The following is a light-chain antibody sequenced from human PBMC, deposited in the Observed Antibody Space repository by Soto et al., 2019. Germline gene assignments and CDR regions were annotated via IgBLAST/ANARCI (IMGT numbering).Light chain of an antibody. CDR1: SSDVGAYNY. Sequence: QSALTQPASVSGSPGQSITIPCTGTSSDVGAYNYVSWYQQRPTKAPKLLIYEVNTRPSGVSTRFSGSKSGITASLTIAGLQPEDADYYYCCSYARRSTLVVFGGGTQLTVL. V-gene: IGLV2-14*01. CDR2: EVN. J-gene: IGLJ3*02. CDR3: CSYARRSTLVV.